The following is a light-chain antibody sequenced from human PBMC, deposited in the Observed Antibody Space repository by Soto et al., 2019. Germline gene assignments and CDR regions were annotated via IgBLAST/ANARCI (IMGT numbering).Light chain of an antibody. CDR1: QSVSGY. J-gene: IGKJ2*01. V-gene: IGKV3-11*01. CDR2: DSS. Sequence: EIALTQSPATLSLSPGDRATLYCRASQSVSGYLAWYQQKPGQAPRVLIYDSSRRATGIPARFSGGGSGTDFTLTISSLEPDDFAVYYCQQCSNWPPLYTFGQGTKLEIK. CDR3: QQCSNWPPLYT.